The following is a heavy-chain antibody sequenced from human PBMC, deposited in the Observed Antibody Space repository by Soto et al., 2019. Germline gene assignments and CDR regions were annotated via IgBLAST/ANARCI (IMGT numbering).Heavy chain of an antibody. V-gene: IGHV1-2*02. J-gene: IGHJ4*02. CDR2: INPNSGGT. CDR1: GYTFTGYY. CDR3: ASTYYYDSSGYLLGY. D-gene: IGHD3-22*01. Sequence: GASVKVSCKASGYTFTGYYMHWVRQAPGQGLEWMGWINPNSGGTNYAQKFQGRVTMTRDTSISTAYMELSRLRSDDTAVYYCASTYYYDSSGYLLGYWGQGTLVTVSS.